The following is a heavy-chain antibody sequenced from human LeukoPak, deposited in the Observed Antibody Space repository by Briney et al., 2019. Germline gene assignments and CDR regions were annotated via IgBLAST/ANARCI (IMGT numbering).Heavy chain of an antibody. CDR2: IIPILGIA. D-gene: IGHD2-15*01. CDR1: GGTFSSYT. J-gene: IGHJ4*02. V-gene: IGHV1-69*02. Sequence: SVKVSCKASGGTFSSYTISWVRQAPGQGLEWMGRIIPILGIANYAQKFQGRVTITADKSTSTAYMELSSLRSEDTAVYYCARGCSGDSCYFYWGQGTLVTVSS. CDR3: ARGCSGDSCYFY.